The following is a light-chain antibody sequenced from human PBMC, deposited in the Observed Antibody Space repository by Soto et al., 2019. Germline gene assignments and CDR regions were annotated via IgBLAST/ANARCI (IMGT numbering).Light chain of an antibody. Sequence: QSALTQPASVSGSPGQSITISCTGTTSDVGASNFVSWYQHHPGKAPKLMVYDVSNRPSGVSARFSGSKSGNTASLTISGLQAEYEADYYCSSYTSTNTLVIFGGGTKLTVL. CDR3: SSYTSTNTLVI. CDR2: DVS. CDR1: TSDVGASNF. V-gene: IGLV2-14*03. J-gene: IGLJ2*01.